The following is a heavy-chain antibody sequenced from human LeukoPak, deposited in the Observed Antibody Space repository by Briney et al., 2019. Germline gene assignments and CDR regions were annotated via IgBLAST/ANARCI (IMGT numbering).Heavy chain of an antibody. CDR2: ISAYNGNT. Sequence: VASVKVSCKASGYTFTSYGISWVRQAPGQGLEWMGWISAYNGNTNYAQKLQGRVTMTTDTSTSTAYMELRSLRSDDTAVYYCARGGSLRDYYYGMDVWGQGTTVTVSS. CDR3: ARGGSLRDYYYGMDV. CDR1: GYTFTSYG. V-gene: IGHV1-18*01. J-gene: IGHJ6*02. D-gene: IGHD2-15*01.